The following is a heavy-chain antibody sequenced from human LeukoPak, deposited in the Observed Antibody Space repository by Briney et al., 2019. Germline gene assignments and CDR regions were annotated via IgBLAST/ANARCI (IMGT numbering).Heavy chain of an antibody. J-gene: IGHJ6*02. CDR3: ARVSAAADNYYYYGMDV. V-gene: IGHV1-18*01. Sequence: ASVKVSCKASGYTFTSYGISWVRQAPGQGLEWMGWISAYNGNTNYAQKLQGRVTMTTDTSTSTAYMELRSLRSDDTAVYYCARVSAAADNYYYYGMDVWGQGTTVTVSS. CDR1: GYTFTSYG. CDR2: ISAYNGNT. D-gene: IGHD6-13*01.